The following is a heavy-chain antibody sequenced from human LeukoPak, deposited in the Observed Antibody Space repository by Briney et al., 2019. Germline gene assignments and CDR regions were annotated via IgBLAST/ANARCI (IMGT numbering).Heavy chain of an antibody. V-gene: IGHV1-2*02. CDR2: INPSSGGT. CDR1: GYTFTGYY. Sequence: GASVKVSCKASGYTFTGYYVHWVRQAPGQGLEWMGWINPSSGGTNYAQKFQGRVTMTRDTSISTAFMEVMSLRSDDTAVYYCAREARVETRGQFDPWGQGTLVTVSS. CDR3: AREARVETRGQFDP. J-gene: IGHJ5*02. D-gene: IGHD4-23*01.